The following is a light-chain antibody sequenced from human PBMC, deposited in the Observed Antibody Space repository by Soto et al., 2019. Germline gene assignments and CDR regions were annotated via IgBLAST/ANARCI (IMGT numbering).Light chain of an antibody. CDR1: SSDVGGYKY. J-gene: IGLJ1*01. Sequence: QCVLTQPASVCGSPGQSITISCSGTSSDVGGYKYVSWYQQHPGKAPKLMIYEVGNRPSGVSQRFSGSKSGNTASLTIFGLQAEDEADYYCSSYTSSRAYVFGIGTKLTVL. CDR2: EVG. CDR3: SSYTSSRAYV. V-gene: IGLV2-14*01.